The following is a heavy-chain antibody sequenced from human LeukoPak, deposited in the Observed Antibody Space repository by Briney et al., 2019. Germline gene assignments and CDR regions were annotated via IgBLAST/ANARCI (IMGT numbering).Heavy chain of an antibody. CDR1: GGSISSYY. V-gene: IGHV4-59*08. Sequence: SETLSLTCTVSGGSISSYYWSWIRQPPGKGLEWIGYIYYSGSTNYNPSLKSRVTISVDTSKNQFSLKLSSVTAADTAVYYCARHSDPRQGGRGNYYDSSGYFYYYYYGMDVWGQGTTVTVSS. CDR3: ARHSDPRQGGRGNYYDSSGYFYYYYYGMDV. D-gene: IGHD3-22*01. J-gene: IGHJ6*02. CDR2: IYYSGST.